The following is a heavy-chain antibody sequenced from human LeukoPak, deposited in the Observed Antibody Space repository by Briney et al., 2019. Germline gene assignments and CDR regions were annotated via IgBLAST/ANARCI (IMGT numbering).Heavy chain of an antibody. Sequence: GESLKISCKGSGYSFTSYWIGWVRQMPGKGLEWMGIIYPGDSDTRYSPSFQGQVTISADKSISTAYLQWSSLKASDTAMYYCARIDIVVVPAAMIGGDCYYYYMDVWGKGTTVTVSS. D-gene: IGHD2-2*01. CDR2: IYPGDSDT. J-gene: IGHJ6*03. CDR1: GYSFTSYW. V-gene: IGHV5-51*01. CDR3: ARIDIVVVPAAMIGGDCYYYYMDV.